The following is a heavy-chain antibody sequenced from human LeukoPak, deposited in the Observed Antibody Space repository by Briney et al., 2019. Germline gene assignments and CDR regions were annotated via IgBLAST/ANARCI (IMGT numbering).Heavy chain of an antibody. CDR2: IHSDGRT. CDR1: GFTVSSDI. V-gene: IGHV3-53*01. CDR3: AARGS. Sequence: GGSLRLSCAVSGFTVSSDIMSWVRQAPGKGLEWVSIIHSDGRTFYADSVKGRFTISRDNSKNTLYLQMNGLRVEDTAVYYCAARGSWGRGTLVTVSS. J-gene: IGHJ5*02.